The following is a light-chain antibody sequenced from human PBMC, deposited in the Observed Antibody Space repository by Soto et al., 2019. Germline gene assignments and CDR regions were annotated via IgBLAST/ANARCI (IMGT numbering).Light chain of an antibody. CDR1: RTVRRW. Sequence: DIHVTQSPASLSGSVGDRVTITCRASRTVRRWLAWYQQRQGKANKLLIYKASSLESGVKTRFSGSGSGTDFTLTISSLQPEDFATYYCQQYNSDEFGPGTKVDS. CDR2: KAS. J-gene: IGKJ3*01. V-gene: IGKV1-5*03. CDR3: QQYNSDE.